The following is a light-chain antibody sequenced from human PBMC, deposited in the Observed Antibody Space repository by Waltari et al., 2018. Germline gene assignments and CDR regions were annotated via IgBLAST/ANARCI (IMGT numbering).Light chain of an antibody. CDR1: QSLLYSNGNNY. CDR3: HQYYIPPLT. J-gene: IGKJ5*01. Sequence: EIVMTQSPLSLPVTPGEPASISCRSSQSLLYSNGNNYLDWYQQKPGQTPRLLINWASTRASGVPDRFSGSGSGTDFTLTVSSLQAEDVAVYYCHQYYIPPLTFGQGTRLEIK. V-gene: IGKV4-1*01. CDR2: WAS.